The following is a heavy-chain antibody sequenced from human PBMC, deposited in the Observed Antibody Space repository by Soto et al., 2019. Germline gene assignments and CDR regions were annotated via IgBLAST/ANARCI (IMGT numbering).Heavy chain of an antibody. D-gene: IGHD1-7*01. Sequence: SGKVTCKASRVSLSCSAISWARQAHGQGLEWMGGIILILGTANYAQKIQGRVTITADESTSTAYMELSSLRSEDTAVYYCARDQSNGTPDHSYSDGLDVWGQGTPVTVSS. CDR2: IILILGTA. V-gene: IGHV1-69*13. CDR1: RVSLSCSA. CDR3: ARDQSNGTPDHSYSDGLDV. J-gene: IGHJ6*02.